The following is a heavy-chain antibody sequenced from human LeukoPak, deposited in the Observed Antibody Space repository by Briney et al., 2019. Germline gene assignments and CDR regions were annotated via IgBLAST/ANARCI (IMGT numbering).Heavy chain of an antibody. CDR2: IYHSGST. CDR3: ARNRSLTTTPGFDH. CDR1: GYSIRSGDY. Sequence: SPSETLPLTCAASGYSIRSGDYWGWIRKSPGKGLEWIGSIYHSGSTHYTPSLKSRVTISVDTSKNQFSLMLSSVTAADTAVYYCARNRSLTTTPGFDHWGQGTLVTVSS. D-gene: IGHD4-11*01. V-gene: IGHV4-38-2*01. J-gene: IGHJ4*02.